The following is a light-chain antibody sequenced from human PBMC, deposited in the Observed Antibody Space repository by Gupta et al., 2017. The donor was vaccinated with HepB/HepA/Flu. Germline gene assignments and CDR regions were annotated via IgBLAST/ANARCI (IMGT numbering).Light chain of an antibody. J-gene: IGLJ2*01. CDR1: KIGSKS. CDR3: QVWDTNTAHGI. V-gene: IGLV3-21*03. CDR2: GAS. Sequence: SDVVAHSPAVSVSPGKTDTIDCGGDKIGSKSVHWYLQKAGKAPELVVYGASGRPSGIPDRFSGSNSGTPATLAISRVEAGDEAAYYWQVWDTNTAHGIFGGGT.